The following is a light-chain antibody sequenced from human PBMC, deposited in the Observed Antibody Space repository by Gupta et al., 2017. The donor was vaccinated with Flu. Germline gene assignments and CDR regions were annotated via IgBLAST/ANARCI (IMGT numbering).Light chain of an antibody. CDR1: QDIRYD. J-gene: IGKJ1*01. CDR2: GAS. V-gene: IGKV1-17*01. CDR3: LQHHHHPRT. Sequence: DIQMTQSPSSLSASVGDRVTITCRTSQDIRYDLAWYQRKPGKAPERLIYGASSLQTGVPSRFSGSGSGTEFTLTISSLQPEDFATYFCLQHHHHPRTFGQGTKVDVK.